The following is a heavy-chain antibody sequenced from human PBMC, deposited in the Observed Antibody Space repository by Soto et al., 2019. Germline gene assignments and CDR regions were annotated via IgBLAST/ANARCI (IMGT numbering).Heavy chain of an antibody. V-gene: IGHV4-34*01. Sequence: PSETLSLTCAVYGGSFSGYYWSWIRQPPGKGLEWIGEINHSGSTNYNPSLKSRVTISVDTSKNQFSLKLSSVTAADTAVYYCAREWRGGYSSSWYRYTNFDYWGQGTLVTVSS. J-gene: IGHJ4*02. D-gene: IGHD6-13*01. CDR1: GGSFSGYY. CDR3: AREWRGGYSSSWYRYTNFDY. CDR2: INHSGST.